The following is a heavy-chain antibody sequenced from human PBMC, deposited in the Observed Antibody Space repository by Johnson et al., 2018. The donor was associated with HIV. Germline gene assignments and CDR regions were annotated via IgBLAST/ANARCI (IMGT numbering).Heavy chain of an antibody. CDR1: GFTFSYSA. CDR2: ISSDGNRK. J-gene: IGHJ3*01. V-gene: IGHV3-30-3*01. CDR3: ARDLGLPENAFDL. D-gene: IGHD4-11*01. Sequence: QVQLVESGGGLVQPGGSLRLSCAASGFTFSYSAFHWVRQPPGEGLEWVALISSDGNRKYYADSLKGRFTISRDNSKNTLYLQMNSLRGWDTAVYYCARDLGLPENAFDLWGQGTMVTVSS.